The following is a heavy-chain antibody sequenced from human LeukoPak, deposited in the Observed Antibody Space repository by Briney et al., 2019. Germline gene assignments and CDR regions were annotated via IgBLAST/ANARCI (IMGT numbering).Heavy chain of an antibody. Sequence: ASVKVSCKASGYTFTGYYMHWLRQAPGQGLEWMGWINPNSGGTNYAQKFQGRVTMTRDTSISTAYMELSRLRSDDTAVYYCARDGASGAFGITIFGVDPYYFDYWGQGALVTVSS. J-gene: IGHJ4*02. D-gene: IGHD3-3*01. CDR2: INPNSGGT. CDR1: GYTFTGYY. V-gene: IGHV1-2*02. CDR3: ARDGASGAFGITIFGVDPYYFDY.